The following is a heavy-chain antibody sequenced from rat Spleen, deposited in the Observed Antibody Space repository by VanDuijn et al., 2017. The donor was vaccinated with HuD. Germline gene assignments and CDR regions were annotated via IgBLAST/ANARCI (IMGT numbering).Heavy chain of an antibody. CDR2: TRPSGGNP. CDR1: GFPFSNYG. CDR3: ASVDY. J-gene: IGHJ2*01. Sequence: EVQLVESGGGLVQPGRSMKLSCAASGFPFSNYGMHWIRQAPTKGLEWVASTRPSGGNPYYRDSVKGRLTIFRDNAKSTLYLQMDSLRSEDTATYYCASVDYWGQEVMVTVSA. V-gene: IGHV5-19*01.